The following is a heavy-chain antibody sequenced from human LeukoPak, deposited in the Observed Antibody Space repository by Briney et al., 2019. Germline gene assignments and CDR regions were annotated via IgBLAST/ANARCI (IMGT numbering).Heavy chain of an antibody. Sequence: SGGSLRLSCAASGFTFSGYAMNWVRQAPGKGLEWLSYISADSSVIYYADSVRGRLTISRDNAKNSLYLQMNSLRGEDTAVYYCVGDARSPDYWGQGTLVTVSS. CDR1: GFTFSGYA. D-gene: IGHD2-15*01. CDR2: ISADSSVI. CDR3: VGDARSPDY. J-gene: IGHJ4*02. V-gene: IGHV3-48*04.